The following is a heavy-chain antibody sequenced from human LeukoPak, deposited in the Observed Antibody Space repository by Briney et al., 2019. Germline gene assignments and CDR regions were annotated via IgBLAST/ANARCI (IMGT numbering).Heavy chain of an antibody. Sequence: SETLSLTCTVSGGSISSYYWSWIRQPPGKGLEWIGYIYYSGSTNYNPSLRSRVTISVDTSKNQFSLKLSSVTAADTAVYYCARGPLGKGDAFDIWGQGTMVTVSS. V-gene: IGHV4-59*12. CDR3: ARGPLGKGDAFDI. J-gene: IGHJ3*02. CDR1: GGSISSYY. D-gene: IGHD7-27*01. CDR2: IYYSGST.